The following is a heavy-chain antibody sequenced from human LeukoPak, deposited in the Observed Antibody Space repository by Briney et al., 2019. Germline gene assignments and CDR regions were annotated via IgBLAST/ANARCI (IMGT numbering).Heavy chain of an antibody. D-gene: IGHD6-13*01. CDR3: AREIAAESWANYYYYYMDV. J-gene: IGHJ6*03. V-gene: IGHV6-1*01. CDR2: TYYRSKWYN. CDR1: GDSVSSNSAA. Sequence: SQTLSLTCAISGDSVSSNSAAWNWIRQSPSRGLEWLGRTYYRSKWYNDYAVSMKSRITINPDTSKNQFSLQLNSVTPEDTAVYYCAREIAAESWANYYYYYMDVWGKGTTVTVSS.